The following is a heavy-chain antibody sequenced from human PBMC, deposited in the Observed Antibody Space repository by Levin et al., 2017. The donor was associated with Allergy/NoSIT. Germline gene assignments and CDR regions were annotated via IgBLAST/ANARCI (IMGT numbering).Heavy chain of an antibody. CDR3: AKDSYYDSSGYPRGSFDY. Sequence: GGSLRLSCAASGFTFSSYAMSWVRQAPGKGLEWVSAISGSGGSTYYADSVKGRFTISRDNSKNTLYLQMNSLRAEDTAVYYCAKDSYYDSSGYPRGSFDYWGQGTLVTVSS. CDR2: ISGSGGST. J-gene: IGHJ4*02. V-gene: IGHV3-23*01. CDR1: GFTFSSYA. D-gene: IGHD3-22*01.